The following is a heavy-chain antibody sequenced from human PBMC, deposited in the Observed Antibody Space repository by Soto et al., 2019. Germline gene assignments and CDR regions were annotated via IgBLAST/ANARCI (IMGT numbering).Heavy chain of an antibody. CDR2: TSGSGYSK. D-gene: IGHD1-1*01. Sequence: VQLLESGGGLVQPGGSLRLSCAASGFTFNAFSMSWVRQAPGKGLEWVSGTSGSGYSKYYVYSVKGRFTISRDNSRDTLYLQMNSLSAEDTAVYYCARSLGDHWYDSFFDYWGQGALVTVSS. J-gene: IGHJ4*02. CDR3: ARSLGDHWYDSFFDY. CDR1: GFTFNAFS. V-gene: IGHV3-23*01.